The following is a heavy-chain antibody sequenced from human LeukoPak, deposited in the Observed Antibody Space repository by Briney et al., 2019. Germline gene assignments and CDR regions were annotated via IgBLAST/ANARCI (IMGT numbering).Heavy chain of an antibody. Sequence: SQTLSLTCAISGDSVSSNSTACNWIRQSPSRGLEWLGRTYYRSKWYSDYAVSVKSRITINPDTSKNQFSLQLNSVTPEDTAVYYCAREVLMVYAIWFDPWGQGTLVTVSS. J-gene: IGHJ5*02. CDR1: GDSVSSNSTA. D-gene: IGHD2-8*01. CDR3: AREVLMVYAIWFDP. V-gene: IGHV6-1*01. CDR2: TYYRSKWYS.